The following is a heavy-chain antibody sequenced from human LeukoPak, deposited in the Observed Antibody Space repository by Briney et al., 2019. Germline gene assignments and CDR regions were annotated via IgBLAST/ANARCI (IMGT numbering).Heavy chain of an antibody. D-gene: IGHD3-9*01. Sequence: SETLSLTCTVSGDSISSYSWSWIRQPPGKGLEWIAYINYNGGTNYNPSLRSRVTISVDTSKNHLSLNLSSVTAADTAVYYCARDRDPGFPLITIFGDDYYYGMDVWGQGTTVTVSS. V-gene: IGHV4-59*01. J-gene: IGHJ6*02. CDR3: ARDRDPGFPLITIFGDDYYYGMDV. CDR2: INYNGGT. CDR1: GDSISSYS.